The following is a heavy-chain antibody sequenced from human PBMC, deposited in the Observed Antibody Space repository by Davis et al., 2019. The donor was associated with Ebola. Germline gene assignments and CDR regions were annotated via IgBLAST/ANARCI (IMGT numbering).Heavy chain of an antibody. CDR3: AREEGGYCSSTSCYVFDY. Sequence: GESLKISCAASGFTFSNYWMHWVRQAPGKGLVWVSRINSDGSSTSYADSVKGRFTISRDNAKNTLYLQMNSLRAEDTAVYYCAREEGGYCSSTSCYVFDYWGQGTLVTVSS. V-gene: IGHV3-74*01. D-gene: IGHD2-2*01. CDR1: GFTFSNYW. J-gene: IGHJ4*02. CDR2: INSDGSST.